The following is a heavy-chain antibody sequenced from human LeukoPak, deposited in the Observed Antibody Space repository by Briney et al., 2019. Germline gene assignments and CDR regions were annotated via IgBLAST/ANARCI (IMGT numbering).Heavy chain of an antibody. J-gene: IGHJ4*02. CDR1: GGSISSSNW. CDR3: ATPRGYTSGWSGIFDY. D-gene: IGHD6-19*01. V-gene: IGHV4-4*02. CDR2: IYHSGST. Sequence: SETLSLTCAVSGGSISSSNWWSWVRQPPGKGLEWIGEIYHSGSTNYNPSLKSRVTISVDKSKNQFSLKLSSVTAADTAVYYCATPRGYTSGWSGIFDYWGQGTLVTVSS.